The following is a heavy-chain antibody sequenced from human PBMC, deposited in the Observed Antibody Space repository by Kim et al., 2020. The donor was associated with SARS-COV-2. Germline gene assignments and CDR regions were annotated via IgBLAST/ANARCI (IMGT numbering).Heavy chain of an antibody. V-gene: IGHV1-46*01. D-gene: IGHD2-2*03. Sequence: ASVKVSCKASGYTFTSHYIHWVRQAPGQGLEWMGVINPSGHGTNFAQKFRGRVSMTTDTSTSTIYMELGSLTSEDTAVYYCARVRLDNSLSFVYWGQGTLVTVSS. CDR3: ARVRLDNSLSFVY. CDR2: INPSGHGT. CDR1: GYTFTSHY. J-gene: IGHJ4*02.